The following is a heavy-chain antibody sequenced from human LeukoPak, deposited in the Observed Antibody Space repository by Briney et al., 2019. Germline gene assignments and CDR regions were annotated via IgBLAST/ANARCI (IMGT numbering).Heavy chain of an antibody. CDR1: GFTFSSYE. V-gene: IGHV3-48*03. J-gene: IGHJ4*02. Sequence: GVLRLSCAASGFTFSSYEMNWVRQAPGKGLEWVSYISSSGSTIYYADSVKGRFTISRDNAKNSLYLQMNSLRAEDTGVYYCARGPTTHFDYWGQGTPVTVSS. CDR3: ARGPTTHFDY. CDR2: ISSSGSTI. D-gene: IGHD2-15*01.